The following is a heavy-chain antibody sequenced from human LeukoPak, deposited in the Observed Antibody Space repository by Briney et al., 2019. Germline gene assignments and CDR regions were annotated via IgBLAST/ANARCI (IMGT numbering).Heavy chain of an antibody. Sequence: GGSPRLSCAASGFTFSDYYMSWIRQAPGKGLEWVSYISSSGSTIYYADSVKGRFTISRDNAKNSLYLQMNSLRAEDTAVYYCARDWYYYDSSGYLHWGQGTLVTVSS. V-gene: IGHV3-11*01. CDR1: GFTFSDYY. CDR2: ISSSGSTI. J-gene: IGHJ4*02. D-gene: IGHD3-22*01. CDR3: ARDWYYYDSSGYLH.